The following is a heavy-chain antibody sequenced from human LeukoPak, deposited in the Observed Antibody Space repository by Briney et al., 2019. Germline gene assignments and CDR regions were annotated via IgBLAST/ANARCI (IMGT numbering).Heavy chain of an antibody. Sequence: GGSLRLSCVASGFTFTTYNMHWVRQAPGMGLEWISYITSSSATMLYADSVKGRFTISRDNAKNSLFLQMNSLRAEDTAVYYCAREQQLGYWGQGTLVTVSS. V-gene: IGHV3-48*01. D-gene: IGHD6-13*01. CDR1: GFTFTTYN. CDR3: AREQQLGY. J-gene: IGHJ4*02. CDR2: ITSSSATM.